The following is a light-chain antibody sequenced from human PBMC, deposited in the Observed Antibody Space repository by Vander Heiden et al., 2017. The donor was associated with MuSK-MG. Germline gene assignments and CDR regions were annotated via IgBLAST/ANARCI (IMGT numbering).Light chain of an antibody. CDR1: SSDIWSYNL. J-gene: IGLJ2*01. CDR2: EGS. V-gene: IGLV2-23*01. CDR3: CSYAGSSTPGV. Sequence: QSALTLPASVSGSPGPSIPISCTRTSSDIWSYNLVYWYQHHPSNAPKLIVFEGSKRPSGGSNRFSGSKSGNTASLTISGLQAEDEADYYCCSYAGSSTPGVFGGGTKLTVL.